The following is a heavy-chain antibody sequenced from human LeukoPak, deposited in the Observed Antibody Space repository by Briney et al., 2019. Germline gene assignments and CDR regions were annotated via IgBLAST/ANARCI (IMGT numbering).Heavy chain of an antibody. V-gene: IGHV3-30*18. CDR2: ISYDGSNK. J-gene: IGHJ4*02. D-gene: IGHD5/OR15-5a*01. CDR1: GFTFSSYG. CDR3: AKARGSSVYEQFDY. Sequence: GGSLRLSCAASGFTFSSYGMHWVRQAPGKGLEWVAVISYDGSNKYYADSVEGRFTISRDNSKNTLYLQMNSLRADDTAVYYCAKARGSSVYEQFDYWGQGTQVTVS.